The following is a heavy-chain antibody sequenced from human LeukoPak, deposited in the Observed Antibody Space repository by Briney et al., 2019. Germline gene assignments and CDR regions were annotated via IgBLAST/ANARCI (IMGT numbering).Heavy chain of an antibody. CDR2: VHLDGRT. J-gene: IGHJ4*02. D-gene: IGHD6-25*01. CDR3: AREGGFYRPLDY. CDR1: GGSVSSTNW. Sequence: SETLSLTCGVSGGSVSSTNWWTWIRQPPGKGLEWIGEVHLDGRTNFNPSLKSRLTMSVDLSENHVSLKLTSVTAADTAAYYCAREGGFYRPLDYSGQGTLVTVSS. V-gene: IGHV4-4*02.